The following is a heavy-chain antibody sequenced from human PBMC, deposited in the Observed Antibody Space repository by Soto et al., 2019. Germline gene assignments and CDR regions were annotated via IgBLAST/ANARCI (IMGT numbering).Heavy chain of an antibody. CDR1: GFTFSDGW. CDR3: TTTAGHLHSDPFDS. V-gene: IGHV3-15*07. D-gene: IGHD2-8*02. Sequence: EVQLVESGGGVVKPGGSLRLSCAASGFTFSDGWMNWVRQAPGKGLEWVGRIKSKISGGTADYVAPVIGRFTISRDDSKNTVYLQMNSLKIEDTAVYYCTTTAGHLHSDPFDSWCQGALVTVSS. CDR2: IKSKISGGTA. J-gene: IGHJ4*02.